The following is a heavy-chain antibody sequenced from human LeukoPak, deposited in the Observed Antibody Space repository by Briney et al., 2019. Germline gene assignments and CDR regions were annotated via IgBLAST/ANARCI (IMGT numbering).Heavy chain of an antibody. CDR3: ARHLGADIAVAPAFDI. CDR2: IYPGDSDT. Sequence: GESLKISCKGPGYSFINYWIGWVRQMPGKGLECMGIIYPGDSDTRYSPSFQGQVTISADKSISTAYLQWSSLKASDTAMYYCARHLGADIAVAPAFDIWGQGTMVTVSS. D-gene: IGHD6-19*01. J-gene: IGHJ3*02. V-gene: IGHV5-51*01. CDR1: GYSFINYW.